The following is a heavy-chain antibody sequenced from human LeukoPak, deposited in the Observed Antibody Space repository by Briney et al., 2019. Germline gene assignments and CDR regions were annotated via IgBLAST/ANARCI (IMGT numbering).Heavy chain of an antibody. J-gene: IGHJ4*02. Sequence: TGGSLRLSCAASGFTFSNYWMHWVRQAPGKGLVWVSSINTDGTTTDYADSVKGRFTISRDNAKTTLYLQMNSLRAEDTAVYYCARANDNDDSSGYSHDSGGQGTLVSVSS. D-gene: IGHD3-22*01. CDR2: INTDGTTT. V-gene: IGHV3-74*01. CDR3: ARANDNDDSSGYSHDS. CDR1: GFTFSNYW.